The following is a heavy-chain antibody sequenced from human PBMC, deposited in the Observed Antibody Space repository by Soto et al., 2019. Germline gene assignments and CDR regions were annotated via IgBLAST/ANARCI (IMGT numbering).Heavy chain of an antibody. CDR2: ISGSGGST. J-gene: IGHJ4*02. V-gene: IGHV3-23*01. D-gene: IGHD3-16*01. CDR1: GFTFSSYA. Sequence: GGSLGLSLAASGFTFSSYAMSWARQAPGKGLEWVSAISGSGGSTYYADSVKGRFTISRDNSKNTLYLQMNSLRAEDTAVYYCAKPPGGWVLRLDYWGQGTLVTVSS. CDR3: AKPPGGWVLRLDY.